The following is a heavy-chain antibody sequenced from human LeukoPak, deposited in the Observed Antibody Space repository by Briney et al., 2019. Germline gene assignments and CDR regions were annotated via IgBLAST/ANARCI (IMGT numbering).Heavy chain of an antibody. CDR3: AREGCSGGSCYSGGFDY. J-gene: IGHJ4*02. CDR1: GGSISSYY. Sequence: SETLSLTCTVSGGSISSYYWSWIRQPPGKGLEWIGYIYYSGSTNYNPSLKSLVTISVDTSKNQFSLKLSSVTAADTAVYYCAREGCSGGSCYSGGFDYWGQGTLVTVSS. D-gene: IGHD2-15*01. V-gene: IGHV4-59*01. CDR2: IYYSGST.